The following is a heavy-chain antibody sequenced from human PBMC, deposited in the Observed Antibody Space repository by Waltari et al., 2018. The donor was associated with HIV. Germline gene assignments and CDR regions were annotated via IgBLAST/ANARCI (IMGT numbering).Heavy chain of an antibody. J-gene: IGHJ6*02. CDR1: GYTLTELS. D-gene: IGHD5-12*01. CDR3: VTDEARYRGRSEYFYAMDV. V-gene: IGHV1-24*01. CDR2: LQAEKGET. Sequence: QIKLVQSGSAVKRPGASVKVSCKLFGYTLTELSVHWVRQAPGRGLEWLGGLQAEKGETCYAQRLQGSLALTKDTATETSYMELNSLTSEDAGDYYWVTDEARYRGRSEYFYAMDVWGQGTSVTVSS.